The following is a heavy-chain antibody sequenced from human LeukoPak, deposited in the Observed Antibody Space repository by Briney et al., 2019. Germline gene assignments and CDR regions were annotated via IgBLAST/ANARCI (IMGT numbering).Heavy chain of an antibody. D-gene: IGHD6-13*01. CDR3: ARAPTAYSSRRSHYYMDV. Sequence: ASVKVSCKASGGTFSSYTISWVRQAPGQGLEWMGRIIPILGIANYAQKFQGRVTITGDKSTSTAYMELSSLRSEDTAVYYCARAPTAYSSRRSHYYMDVWGKGTTVTVSS. CDR2: IIPILGIA. J-gene: IGHJ6*03. CDR1: GGTFSSYT. V-gene: IGHV1-69*02.